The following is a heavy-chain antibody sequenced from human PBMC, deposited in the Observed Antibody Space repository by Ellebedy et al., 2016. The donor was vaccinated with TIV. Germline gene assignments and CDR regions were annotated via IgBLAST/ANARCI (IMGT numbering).Heavy chain of an antibody. J-gene: IGHJ4*02. D-gene: IGHD3-10*01. V-gene: IGHV3-7*01. CDR1: GFIISGDW. CDR3: ARDYYGSGN. CDR2: IHPDGSEK. Sequence: PGGSLRLSCAASGFIISGDWMSWVRQAPGRGLAWVANIHPDGSEKYYVDSVKGRFTISRDNAKNSLYLEMNSLRAEDTAVYYCARDYYGSGNWGQGTLVTVSS.